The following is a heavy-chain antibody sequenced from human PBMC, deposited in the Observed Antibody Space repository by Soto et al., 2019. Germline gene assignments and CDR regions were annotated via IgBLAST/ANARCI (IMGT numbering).Heavy chain of an antibody. J-gene: IGHJ6*02. CDR2: ISGNSGSL. V-gene: IGHV3-9*01. CDR3: AKERYSSSAYYYYGMDA. Sequence: GGSLRLSCAASGFTFSSYAMSWVRQAPGKGLEWVSAISGNSGSLGYADSVKGRFTISRDNAKNSLYLQMNSLRAEDTALYYCAKERYSSSAYYYYGMDAWGQGTTVTVYS. D-gene: IGHD6-6*01. CDR1: GFTFSSYA.